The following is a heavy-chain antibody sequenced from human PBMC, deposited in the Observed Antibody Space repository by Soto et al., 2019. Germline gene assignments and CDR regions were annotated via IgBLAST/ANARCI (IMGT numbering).Heavy chain of an antibody. CDR1: GASISSSY. CDR2: VHYSGGT. J-gene: IGHJ3*01. D-gene: IGHD3-22*01. V-gene: IGHV4-59*01. CDR3: ARGYYDSPGQSNTFDV. Sequence: QVQLQESGPGLVKPSETLSLTCTVSGASISSSYWSWIRQSPGKGLEWIGYVHYSGGTKDNPSLNGRVSLSIDTSKNQFSLKLSSVAAADTAVYYCARGYYDSPGQSNTFDVWGQGTMVTVSS.